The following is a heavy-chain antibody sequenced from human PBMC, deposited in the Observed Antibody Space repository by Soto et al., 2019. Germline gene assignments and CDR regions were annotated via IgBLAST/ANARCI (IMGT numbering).Heavy chain of an antibody. CDR3: ARGARSQWLVPGDWFDP. J-gene: IGHJ5*02. Sequence: QVQLVQSGAEVKKPGSSVKVSCKASGGTFSSYTISWVRQAPGQGLEWMGRIIPILGIANYAQKFQGRVTITADKSTSTAYMELSSLRSEDTAVYYCARGARSQWLVPGDWFDPWGQGTLVTVSS. CDR1: GGTFSSYT. D-gene: IGHD6-19*01. V-gene: IGHV1-69*02. CDR2: IIPILGIA.